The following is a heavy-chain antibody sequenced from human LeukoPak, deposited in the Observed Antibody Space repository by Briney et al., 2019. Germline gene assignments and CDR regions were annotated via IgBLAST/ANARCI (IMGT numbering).Heavy chain of an antibody. V-gene: IGHV4-4*02. D-gene: IGHD5-24*01. CDR3: ARHMEMTGTRGFPD. Sequence: SETLSLTCAVSGGSNSNWWSWVRQPPGKGLECQSGRTNYNPSLKSRVFISVDNSKNQFSLNLRSVTAADTAVYYCARHMEMTGTRGFPDWGQGTLVTVSS. J-gene: IGHJ1*01. CDR1: GGSNSNW. CDR2: QSGRT.